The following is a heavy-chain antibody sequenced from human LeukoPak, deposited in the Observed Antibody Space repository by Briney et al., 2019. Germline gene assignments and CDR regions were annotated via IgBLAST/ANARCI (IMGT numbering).Heavy chain of an antibody. D-gene: IGHD1-26*01. CDR2: IYSGGST. Sequence: GGSLRLSCAASGFIVNSNFMSWVRQAPGKGLEWVSVIYSGGSTYYADSVKGRFTISRDNSNNTLYFQMNSLRAEDTAVYYCARFHTTLNAFDIWGQGTMVTVSS. CDR3: ARFHTTLNAFDI. CDR1: GFIVNSNF. J-gene: IGHJ3*02. V-gene: IGHV3-53*01.